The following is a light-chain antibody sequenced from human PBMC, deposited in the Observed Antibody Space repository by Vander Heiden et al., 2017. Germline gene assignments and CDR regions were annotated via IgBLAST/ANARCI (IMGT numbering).Light chain of an antibody. V-gene: IGLV5-45*03. J-gene: IGLJ2*01. Sequence: QAVLTQPSSHSASPAASASITCTLRSGINVGTYRIYWYQQKPGSPPQYLLRYKSDSDKQQGSGVPSRFSGSKYASEKAGILRISGLQSEEESDYYGMIWNSSAWVFGGGTKLTVL. CDR3: MIWNSSAWV. CDR2: YKSDSDK. CDR1: SGINVGTYR.